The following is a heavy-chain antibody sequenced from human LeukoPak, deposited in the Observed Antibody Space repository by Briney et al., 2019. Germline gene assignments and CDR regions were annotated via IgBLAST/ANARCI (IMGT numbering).Heavy chain of an antibody. CDR3: VSNTYGVDYNWFDP. D-gene: IGHD4-11*01. J-gene: IGHJ5*02. Sequence: SETLSLTCAVSGYSISSGYYWGWIRQPPGKGLEWIGSIYHSGSTYYNPSLKSRVTISVDTSKNQFSLKLSSVTAADTAVYYCVSNTYGVDYNWFDPWGQGTLVTVSS. CDR1: GYSISSGYY. V-gene: IGHV4-38-2*01. CDR2: IYHSGST.